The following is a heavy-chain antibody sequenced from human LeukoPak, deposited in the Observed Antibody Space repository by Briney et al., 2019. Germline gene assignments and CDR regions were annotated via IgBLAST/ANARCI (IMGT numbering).Heavy chain of an antibody. CDR1: GLTLSSYW. CDR3: ARAPSEIGGYYPEYFRH. CDR2: IKSDGRT. J-gene: IGHJ1*01. Sequence: GGSLTLSCAASGLTLSSYWMHWLRQAPGKGLVWVSRIKSDGRTNYADSVKGRFTISRDNAKNTIYLQMNSLRAEEIGVYYCARAPSEIGGYYPEYFRHWGQGTLVIVSS. V-gene: IGHV3-74*01. D-gene: IGHD3-22*01.